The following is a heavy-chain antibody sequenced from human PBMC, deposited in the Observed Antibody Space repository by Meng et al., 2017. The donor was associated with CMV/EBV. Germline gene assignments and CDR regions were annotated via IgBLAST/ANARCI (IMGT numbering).Heavy chain of an antibody. CDR3: ARDLGCGGDCYSFP. Sequence: ASGYTFTSYYRHWVRQAPGQGLEWMGIINPSGGSTSYAQKFQGRVTMTRDTSTSTVYMELSSLRSEDTAVYYCARDLGCGGDCYSFPWGQGTLVTVSS. J-gene: IGHJ5*02. CDR1: GYTFTSYY. V-gene: IGHV1-46*01. D-gene: IGHD2-21*01. CDR2: INPSGGST.